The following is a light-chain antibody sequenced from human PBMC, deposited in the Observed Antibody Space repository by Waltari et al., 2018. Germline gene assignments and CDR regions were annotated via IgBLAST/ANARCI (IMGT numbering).Light chain of an antibody. CDR3: QQYNNWPPLFT. CDR2: GAS. Sequence: EIVMTQSPATLSVSPGERATLSCRASQSVTTNLAWYQQKPSQAPRLLIYGASTRATGIPARFSGSGSGTEFTLTISGTQSGDFAIYYCQQYNNWPPLFTFGPGTRVDFK. CDR1: QSVTTN. J-gene: IGKJ3*01. V-gene: IGKV3-15*01.